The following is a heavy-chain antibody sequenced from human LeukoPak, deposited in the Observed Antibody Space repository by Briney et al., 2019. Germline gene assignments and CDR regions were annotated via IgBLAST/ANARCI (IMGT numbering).Heavy chain of an antibody. CDR3: AKDSATYGRFDF. CDR2: ISGSGGDT. CDR1: GFTFSSHW. D-gene: IGHD3-10*01. J-gene: IGHJ4*02. Sequence: PGGSLRLSCAASGFTFSSHWMSWVRQAPGKGLEWVSTISGSGGDTYYADPVKGRFSISRDNSKDTLYLQMNSLRAEDTAVYFCAKDSATYGRFDFWGQGSLVIASS. V-gene: IGHV3-23*01.